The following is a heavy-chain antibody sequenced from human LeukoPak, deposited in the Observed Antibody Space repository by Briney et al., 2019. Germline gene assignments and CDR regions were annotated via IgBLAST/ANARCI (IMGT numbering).Heavy chain of an antibody. Sequence: GESLRLSCAASGFTFSTYSMNWLRLAPGKGREWFHPISPDSNYKYYVDSVKGRFTISRDNAKSSLYLQMNSLRAEDTAVYYCARRGGYCSGGSCELDYWGQGTLVTVSS. CDR2: ISPDSNYK. J-gene: IGHJ4*02. V-gene: IGHV3-21*04. D-gene: IGHD2-15*01. CDR3: ARRGGYCSGGSCELDY. CDR1: GFTFSTYS.